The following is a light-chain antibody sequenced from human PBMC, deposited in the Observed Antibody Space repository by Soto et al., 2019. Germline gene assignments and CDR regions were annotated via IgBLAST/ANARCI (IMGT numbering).Light chain of an antibody. V-gene: IGKV3-20*01. Sequence: EIVLTQSPVTLSLSPGQRATLSCRASQSVTSTYLAWYQQKPGQAPRLLIYGASSRATGIPDRFSGSGSGTDFTLTISRLEPEDSAVYYCQQYGSSSWTFGQGTKVEIK. CDR2: GAS. CDR3: QQYGSSSWT. J-gene: IGKJ1*01. CDR1: QSVTSTY.